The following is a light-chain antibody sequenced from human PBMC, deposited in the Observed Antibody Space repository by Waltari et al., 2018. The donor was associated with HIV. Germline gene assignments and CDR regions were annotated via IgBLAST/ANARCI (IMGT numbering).Light chain of an antibody. Sequence: EIVLTQSPGTLSLSPGDRATLSCRTSQPVTNTYVAWYQQRPGQAPRLLIYGTSTRPTGIPDRFSGSGSGTDFTLTISRLEPEDFAMYYCHHFGRSPPMYTFGQGTKLEI. CDR1: QPVTNTY. CDR3: HHFGRSPPMYT. CDR2: GTS. V-gene: IGKV3-20*01. J-gene: IGKJ2*01.